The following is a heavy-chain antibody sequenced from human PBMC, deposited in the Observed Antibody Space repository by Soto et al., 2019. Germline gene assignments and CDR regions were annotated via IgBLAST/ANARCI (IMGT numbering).Heavy chain of an antibody. CDR1: GGTFSSYA. D-gene: IGHD2-2*01. CDR2: IIPIFGTA. J-gene: IGHJ4*02. Sequence: QVQLVQSGAEVKKPGSSVKVSCKASGGTFSSYAIIWVRQAPGQGLEWMGGIIPIFGTANYAQKFQGRVTITADESTSTAYMELSSLRSEDTAVYYCRAQDTQCSSTSCYVGFDYWGQGTLVTVSS. V-gene: IGHV1-69*01. CDR3: RAQDTQCSSTSCYVGFDY.